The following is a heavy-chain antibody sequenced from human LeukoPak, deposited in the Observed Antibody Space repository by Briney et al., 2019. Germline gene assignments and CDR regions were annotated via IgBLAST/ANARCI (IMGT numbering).Heavy chain of an antibody. CDR2: IHPSGST. D-gene: IGHD6-19*01. CDR3: ARAPEFSSGWLLDC. V-gene: IGHV4-4*07. Sequence: SETPSLTCPVSGGSISSYYWTWIRLSAGKGLEWIGRIHPSGSTNYNPSLESRVTMSVDTSKNQFSLKVTSVTATDTGVYYCARAPEFSSGWLLDCWGQGSLVAVSS. CDR1: GGSISSYY. J-gene: IGHJ4*02.